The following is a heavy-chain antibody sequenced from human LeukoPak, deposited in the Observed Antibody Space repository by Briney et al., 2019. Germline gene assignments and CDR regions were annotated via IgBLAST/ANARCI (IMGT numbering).Heavy chain of an antibody. CDR2: ISSDGSNK. Sequence: GGSLRLSCAASGFTFSSYGMHWVRQAPGEGLEWVAVISSDGSNKNYADSVKGRFTISRDNSKNTLYLQMNSLRAEDTAVYYCARDASIAVAGNPFDYWGQGTLVTVSS. CDR1: GFTFSSYG. D-gene: IGHD6-19*01. V-gene: IGHV3-30*03. J-gene: IGHJ4*02. CDR3: ARDASIAVAGNPFDY.